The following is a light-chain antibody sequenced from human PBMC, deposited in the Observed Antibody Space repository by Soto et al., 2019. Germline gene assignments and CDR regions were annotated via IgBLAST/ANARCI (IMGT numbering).Light chain of an antibody. CDR2: DAS. Sequence: IQIAQAPSTLSATVGDRVTITCRASQSISSWLAWYQQKPGKAPKPLIYDASSLESGVPSRFSGSGSGTEFTLTISSLQPDDFATYYCQQYNSYRTFGQGTKV. CDR3: QQYNSYRT. V-gene: IGKV1-5*01. CDR1: QSISSW. J-gene: IGKJ1*01.